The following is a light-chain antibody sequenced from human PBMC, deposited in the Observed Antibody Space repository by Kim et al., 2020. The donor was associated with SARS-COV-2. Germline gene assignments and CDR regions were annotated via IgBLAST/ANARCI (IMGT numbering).Light chain of an antibody. V-gene: IGKV2-24*01. J-gene: IGKJ1*01. Sequence: DIVMTQTPLSSPVTLGQPASISCRSSQSLVHSDGNSYLSWLHQRPGQPPRVLIYKISDRFAGVPDRFSGSGAGTDFTLKISRVEAEDVGVYFCMQGTQFPWTFGQGTKVDIK. CDR1: QSLVHSDGNSY. CDR3: MQGTQFPWT. CDR2: KIS.